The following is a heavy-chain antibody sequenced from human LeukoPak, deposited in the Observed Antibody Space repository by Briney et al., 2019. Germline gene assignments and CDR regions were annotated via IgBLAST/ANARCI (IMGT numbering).Heavy chain of an antibody. CDR1: GYTFTGHY. Sequence: ASVKVSCKASGYTFTGHYMHSVRQAPGRGPEWMGWINPNSGDINYAQKFQGRVTMTRDTSISTAYMELSRLRSDDTAVYYCARPDGDSGGNYGCWGQGTLVTVSS. V-gene: IGHV1-2*02. CDR3: ARPDGDSGGNYGC. J-gene: IGHJ4*02. CDR2: INPNSGDI. D-gene: IGHD4-23*01.